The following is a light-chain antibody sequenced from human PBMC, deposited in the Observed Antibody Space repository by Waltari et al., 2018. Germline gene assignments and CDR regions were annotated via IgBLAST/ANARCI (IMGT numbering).Light chain of an antibody. CDR3: QQYYSFPFT. V-gene: IGKV4-1*01. J-gene: IGKJ2*01. CDR1: QSILYDSDNKND. Sequence: DLVMTQSPAYLTVSLGERAAINSRSRQSILYDSDNKNDLGWYQQKPGQSPKLLISWASTRESGVPHRFSGSGSGTDFTLTISSLQAEDVAVYYCQQYYSFPFTFGQGTKLE. CDR2: WAS.